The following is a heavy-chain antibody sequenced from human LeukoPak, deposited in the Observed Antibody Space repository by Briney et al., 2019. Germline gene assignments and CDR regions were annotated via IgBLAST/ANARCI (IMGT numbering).Heavy chain of an antibody. CDR2: IVVGSGNT. J-gene: IGHJ6*03. CDR3: AAGYYYSSGSSYMDV. CDR1: GFTFTSST. D-gene: IGHD3-10*01. Sequence: SVKVSCKASGFTFTSSTMQWVRQARGQRLEWIGWIVVGSGNTNYAQKFQERVTITRDMSTSTVYMEVSSLRSEDTAVYYRAAGYYYSSGSSYMDVWGKGTTVTISS. V-gene: IGHV1-58*02.